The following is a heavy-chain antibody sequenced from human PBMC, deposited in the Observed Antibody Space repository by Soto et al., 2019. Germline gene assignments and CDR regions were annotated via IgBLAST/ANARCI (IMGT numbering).Heavy chain of an antibody. CDR2: MNPNSGNT. J-gene: IGHJ6*03. Sequence: ASVKVSCKASGYTFTSYDINWVRQATGQGLEWMGWMNPNSGNTGYAQKFQGRVTMTRNNSISTAYMELCSLRSEDTAVYYCARGIDYGSGSYYNDDYYYMDVWGKGTTVTFSS. V-gene: IGHV1-8*01. D-gene: IGHD3-10*01. CDR1: GYTFTSYD. CDR3: ARGIDYGSGSYYNDDYYYMDV.